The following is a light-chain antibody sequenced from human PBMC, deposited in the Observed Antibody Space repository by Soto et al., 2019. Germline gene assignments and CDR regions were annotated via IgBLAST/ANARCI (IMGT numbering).Light chain of an antibody. CDR2: GNS. CDR1: SSNIGAGYD. J-gene: IGLJ2*01. V-gene: IGLV1-40*01. CDR3: QSYDSSLSAHVV. Sequence: QSVLTQPPSVSGAPGQRVTISCTGSSSNIGAGYDVHWYQQLPGTAPKLLIYGNSNRPSGVPDRFSGSKSGTPASLAITGLQAEDEADYYCQSYDSSLSAHVVFGGGTKVTVL.